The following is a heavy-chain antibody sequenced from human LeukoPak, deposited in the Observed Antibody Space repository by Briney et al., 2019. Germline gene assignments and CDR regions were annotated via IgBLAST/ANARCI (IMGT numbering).Heavy chain of an antibody. Sequence: GESLKISCKGSGYSFTSYWIGWVRQMPGRGLEWMGIIYPGDSDTRYSPSFQGQVTISADKSISTAYLQWSSLKASDTAMYYCARRSKAEMGTIDYWGQGTLVTVSS. D-gene: IGHD5-24*01. CDR1: GYSFTSYW. CDR2: IYPGDSDT. V-gene: IGHV5-51*01. J-gene: IGHJ4*02. CDR3: ARRSKAEMGTIDY.